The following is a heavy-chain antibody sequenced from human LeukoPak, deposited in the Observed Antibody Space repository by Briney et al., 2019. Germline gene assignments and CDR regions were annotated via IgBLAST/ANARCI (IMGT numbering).Heavy chain of an antibody. V-gene: IGHV3-20*01. Sequence: PGGSLRLSCAASGFTFDDYGMSWVRQAPGKGLEWVSGINWNGGSTGYADSVKGRFTISRDNAKNSLYLQMNSLRAEDTALYHCARGGKLERRYPFDYWGQGTLVTVSS. CDR2: INWNGGST. J-gene: IGHJ4*02. CDR1: GFTFDDYG. CDR3: ARGGKLERRYPFDY. D-gene: IGHD1-1*01.